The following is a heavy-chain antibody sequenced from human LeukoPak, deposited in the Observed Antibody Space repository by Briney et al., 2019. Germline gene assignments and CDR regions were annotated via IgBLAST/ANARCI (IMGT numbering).Heavy chain of an antibody. J-gene: IGHJ4*02. Sequence: SETASLTCTVSGNSISSYYWNWIRQPPGKGLEWIGAIYYSGSTNYNPSLKSRVTISIDTSKNQFSLKLSSVTAADTAVYYCARSEYGDYGDFDYWGQGTLVTVSS. V-gene: IGHV4-59*01. CDR3: ARSEYGDYGDFDY. D-gene: IGHD4-17*01. CDR1: GNSISSYY. CDR2: IYYSGST.